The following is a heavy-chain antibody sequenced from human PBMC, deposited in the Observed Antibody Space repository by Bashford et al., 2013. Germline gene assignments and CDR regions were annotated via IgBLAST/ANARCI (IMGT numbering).Heavy chain of an antibody. V-gene: IGHV1-2*02. Sequence: ASVKVSCKDSGYTFSDYYLHWVRTGVLDKDLEWMGWINLPNSVXKVCRXVSGQGRPLTRDTSISTAYMELSSLRSDDTAVYFCARDGPVVGVWNAFDVWGQGTVVTVSS. J-gene: IGHJ3*01. D-gene: IGHD1-26*01. CDR1: GYTFSDYY. CDR2: INLPNSVX. CDR3: ARDGPVVGVWNAFDV.